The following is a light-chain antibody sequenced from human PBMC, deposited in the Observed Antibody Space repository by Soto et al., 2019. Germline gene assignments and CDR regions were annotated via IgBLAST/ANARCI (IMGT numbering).Light chain of an antibody. CDR1: SSDVGGYKY. CDR2: EVS. CDR3: SSYTSRSTVV. V-gene: IGLV2-14*01. Sequence: QSALTQPASVSGSPGQSITISCTGTSSDVGGYKYVSWSQQHPGKAPKLMIYEVSNRPSGVSNRFSGSKSGNTASLTISGLQAEDGADYYCSSYTSRSTVVFGGGTKLTVL. J-gene: IGLJ2*01.